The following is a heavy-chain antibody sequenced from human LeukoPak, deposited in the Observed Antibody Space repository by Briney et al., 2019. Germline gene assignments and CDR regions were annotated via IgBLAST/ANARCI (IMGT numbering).Heavy chain of an antibody. V-gene: IGHV1-2*02. CDR1: GYTFTGYY. CDR2: INPNSGGT. Sequence: GASVTVSCKASGYTFTGYYMHWVRQAPGPGLEWMGWINPNSGGTNFAQTFQGRVTMTRDTSISTAYMELSRLRSDDTAVYYCARVTALRATPSLGYWGQGTLVTVSS. CDR3: ARVTALRATPSLGY. J-gene: IGHJ4*02. D-gene: IGHD5-12*01.